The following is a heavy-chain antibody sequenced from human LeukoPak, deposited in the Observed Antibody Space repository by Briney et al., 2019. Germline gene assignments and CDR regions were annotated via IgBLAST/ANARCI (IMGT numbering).Heavy chain of an antibody. CDR3: ARVGFLAPSYMDV. CDR2: IYYRGSM. D-gene: IGHD3-3*01. Sequence: SETLSLTCKVSGGSISVYHWSWIRQPPGKGLEWLGYIYYRGSMNYNLSLKSRGTISADTSKNRFSLSRSSVTAADTALHYCARVGFLAPSYMDVWGKGTTDTVSS. V-gene: IGHV4-59*01. J-gene: IGHJ6*03. CDR1: GGSISVYH.